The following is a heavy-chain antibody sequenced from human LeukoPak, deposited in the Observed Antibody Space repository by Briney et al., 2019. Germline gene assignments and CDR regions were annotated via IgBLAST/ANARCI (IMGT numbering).Heavy chain of an antibody. V-gene: IGHV4-39*01. Sequence: PSETLSLTCTVSGGSISSSSYYWGWIRQPPGKGLEWIGSIYYSGSTYYNPSLKSRVTISVDTSKIQFSLKLSSVTAADTAVYYCARGVLSYYDSSGYSIDAFDIWGQGTMVTVSS. CDR2: IYYSGST. CDR3: ARGVLSYYDSSGYSIDAFDI. J-gene: IGHJ3*02. CDR1: GGSISSSSYY. D-gene: IGHD3-22*01.